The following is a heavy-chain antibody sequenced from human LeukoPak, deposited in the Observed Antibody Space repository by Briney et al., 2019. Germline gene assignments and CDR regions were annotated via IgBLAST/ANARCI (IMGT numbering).Heavy chain of an antibody. CDR2: INSDGSST. Sequence: GGSLRLSCAASGFTFSSYWMHWVRQAPGKGLVWVSRINSDGSSTNYADSVKGRFTISRDNARNTLYLQMKSLRVEDTAVYYCARGHILRGVTPSDYWGQGTLVTVSS. J-gene: IGHJ4*02. D-gene: IGHD4-23*01. CDR1: GFTFSSYW. V-gene: IGHV3-74*01. CDR3: ARGHILRGVTPSDY.